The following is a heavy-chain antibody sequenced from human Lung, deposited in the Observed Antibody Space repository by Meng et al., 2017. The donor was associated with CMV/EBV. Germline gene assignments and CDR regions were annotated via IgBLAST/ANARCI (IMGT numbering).Heavy chain of an antibody. V-gene: IGHV3-74*01. CDR1: GFSFSSYW. CDR3: ARDVMGWFDP. CDR2: INSGGTTT. D-gene: IGHD2-8*01. Sequence: EVQLLESGGGLVQPGESLRLSCVASGFSFSSYWMHWVRQSPGKGLVWVARINSGGTTTTYADSVKGRFTISRDNAKNTLYLQMNSLRGEDTAVYYCARDVMGWFDPWGQGALVTVSS. J-gene: IGHJ5*02.